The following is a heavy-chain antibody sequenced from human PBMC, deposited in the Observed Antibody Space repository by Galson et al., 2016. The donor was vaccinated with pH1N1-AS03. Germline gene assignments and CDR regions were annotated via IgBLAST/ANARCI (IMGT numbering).Heavy chain of an antibody. J-gene: IGHJ1*01. CDR3: VRETQFSSTWYPFHH. CDR2: ISYDTGRE. V-gene: IGHV3-30-3*01. D-gene: IGHD6-13*01. Sequence: SLRLSCAASGFIFSDYAMHWVRQAPGKGLEWVAFISYDTGREKYADSVRGRFTISKDRPRNMLYLEMNNLRVEDTAVYYCVRETQFSSTWYPFHHWGQGTLVRVSA. CDR1: GFIFSDYA.